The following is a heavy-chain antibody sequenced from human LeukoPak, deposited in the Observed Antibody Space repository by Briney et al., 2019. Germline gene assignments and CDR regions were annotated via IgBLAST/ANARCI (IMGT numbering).Heavy chain of an antibody. CDR1: GFTFSYYR. D-gene: IGHD6-13*01. CDR3: AKADRGDYSSSPVPYYNYYMNV. J-gene: IGHJ6*03. CDR2: IRGRSGFI. Sequence: GGSLRLSCPASGFTFSYYRMNWVRKAPGRGLDGFYCIRGRSGFIFYSDSVRGRFTISRDNAKNLLYLHMNSLRVEDTAVYYCAKADRGDYSSSPVPYYNYYMNVWGKGTTVTVSS. V-gene: IGHV3-21*01.